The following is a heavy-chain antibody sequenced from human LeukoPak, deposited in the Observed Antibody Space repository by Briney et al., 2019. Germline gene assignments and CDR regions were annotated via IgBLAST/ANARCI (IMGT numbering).Heavy chain of an antibody. CDR2: IIPILGIA. J-gene: IGHJ4*02. Sequence: SVKVSCKASGGTFSSYAISWVRQAPGQGLEWMGRIIPILGIANYAQKSQGRVTITADKSTSTAYMELSSLRSEDTAVYYCATRGIAVADDYWGQGTLVTVSS. V-gene: IGHV1-69*04. D-gene: IGHD6-19*01. CDR1: GGTFSSYA. CDR3: ATRGIAVADDY.